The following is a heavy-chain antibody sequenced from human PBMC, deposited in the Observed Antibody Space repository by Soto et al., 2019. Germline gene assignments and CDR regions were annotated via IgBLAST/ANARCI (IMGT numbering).Heavy chain of an antibody. CDR2: IIPILAIA. CDR3: ARGSTIAARRFDY. V-gene: IGHV1-69*02. J-gene: IGHJ4*02. Sequence: QVQLVQSGAEVKKPGSSVKVSCKASGGTFSSYTISWVRQAPGQGLEWMGRIIPILAIANYAQKFQGRLTITADKSTSTAYMELSSLRSEATAVYYCARGSTIAARRFDYWGQGTMVTVSS. D-gene: IGHD6-6*01. CDR1: GGTFSSYT.